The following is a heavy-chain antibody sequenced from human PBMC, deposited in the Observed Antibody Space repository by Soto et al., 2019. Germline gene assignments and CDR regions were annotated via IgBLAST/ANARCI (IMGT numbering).Heavy chain of an antibody. J-gene: IGHJ6*02. V-gene: IGHV1-18*01. Sequence: QVQLVQSGAEVKNPGASVKVSCKASGYTFTRYGIGWARQAPGQGLEWMGWINTYNGNTNYAQNGQGRVTLXTXTXXSTAYMELRSLRSNDTAIYYCAMVDVYVTPSPQDVWGQGTTVIVSS. CDR3: AMVDVYVTPSPQDV. CDR2: INTYNGNT. CDR1: GYTFTRYG. D-gene: IGHD3-16*01.